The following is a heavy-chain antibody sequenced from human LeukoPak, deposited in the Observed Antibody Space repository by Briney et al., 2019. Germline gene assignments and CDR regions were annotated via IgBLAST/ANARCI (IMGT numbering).Heavy chain of an antibody. CDR3: ARYGNPYYYDSGGYYYVEFDP. D-gene: IGHD3-22*01. Sequence: ASVKVSCTASGYTFTYCSLHWLQQAPGQGLERMRWITLYNGNTNYAKKFQGRVTITRDMSLRTVCIELSSLRSEDSAVYYWARYGNPYYYDSGGYYYVEFDPWGQGTLVTVSS. CDR1: GYTFTYCS. V-gene: IGHV1-68*01. CDR2: ITLYNGNT. J-gene: IGHJ5*02.